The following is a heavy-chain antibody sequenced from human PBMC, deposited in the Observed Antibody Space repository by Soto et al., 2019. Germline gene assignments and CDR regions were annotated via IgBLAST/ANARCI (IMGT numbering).Heavy chain of an antibody. CDR1: GGSINSSKY. CDR3: SRHTFEGISWYYPLDY. Sequence: SETLSLTCSVSGGSINSSKYWAWVRQSPGRGLEWIGTISYGGSTYYNPSLQSRVTISVDASKNHFALRMISATAADTSTYFCSRHTFEGISWYYPLDYWGPGTLVPVSS. CDR2: ISYGGST. D-gene: IGHD6-13*01. J-gene: IGHJ4*02. V-gene: IGHV4-39*02.